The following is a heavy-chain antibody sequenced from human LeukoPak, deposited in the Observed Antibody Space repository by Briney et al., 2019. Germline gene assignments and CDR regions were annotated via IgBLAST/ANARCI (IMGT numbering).Heavy chain of an antibody. CDR1: GFTFSSYS. D-gene: IGHD5-18*01. CDR3: ARGEDTAMVTGGYNWLDP. J-gene: IGHJ5*02. Sequence: GGSLRLSCAASGFTFSSYSMNWVRQAPGKGLEWVSYISSSSSTIYYADSVKGRFTISRDNAKNSLYLQMNSRRAEDTAVYYCARGEDTAMVTGGYNWLDPWGQGTLVTVSS. CDR2: ISSSSSTI. V-gene: IGHV3-48*04.